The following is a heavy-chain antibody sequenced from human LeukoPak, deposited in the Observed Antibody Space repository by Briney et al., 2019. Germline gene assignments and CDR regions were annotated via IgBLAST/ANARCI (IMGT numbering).Heavy chain of an antibody. CDR3: ARHLGQQLVPGWFDP. J-gene: IGHJ5*02. CDR1: GFTFSSYW. Sequence: GGSLRLSCAASGFTFSSYWMTWVRQAPGKGLEWVANIKQDGSEKYYVDSVKGRFTISRDNAKNSLYLQMNSLRAEDTAVYYCARHLGQQLVPGWFDPWGQGTLVTVSS. V-gene: IGHV3-7*01. CDR2: IKQDGSEK. D-gene: IGHD6-6*01.